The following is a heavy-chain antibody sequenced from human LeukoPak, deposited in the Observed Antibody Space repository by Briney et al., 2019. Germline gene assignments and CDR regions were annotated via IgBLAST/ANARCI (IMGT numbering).Heavy chain of an antibody. J-gene: IGHJ4*02. CDR3: VKGATTGLYYFDY. Sequence: GGSLRLSCSASGXTFSSCGMHWVRQAPGKGLEYVSAISDNGGSTKYADSVKGRFTISRDNSKNTLYLQMSSLRTEDTALYYCVKGATTGLYYFDYWGQGTLVTVSS. CDR2: ISDNGGST. CDR1: GXTFSSCG. V-gene: IGHV3-64D*09. D-gene: IGHD1-1*01.